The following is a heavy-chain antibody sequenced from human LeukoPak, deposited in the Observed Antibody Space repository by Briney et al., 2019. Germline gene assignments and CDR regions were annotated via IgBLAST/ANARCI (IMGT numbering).Heavy chain of an antibody. Sequence: PSETLSLTCTVSGGSISSYYWSWIRQPAGKGLEWIGRIYTSGSTNYNPSLKNRVTMSVDTSKNQFSLKLSSVTAADTAVYYCAREPHYYGSGSYINWFDPWGQGTLVTVSS. CDR2: IYTSGST. CDR1: GGSISSYY. J-gene: IGHJ5*02. D-gene: IGHD3-10*01. CDR3: AREPHYYGSGSYINWFDP. V-gene: IGHV4-4*07.